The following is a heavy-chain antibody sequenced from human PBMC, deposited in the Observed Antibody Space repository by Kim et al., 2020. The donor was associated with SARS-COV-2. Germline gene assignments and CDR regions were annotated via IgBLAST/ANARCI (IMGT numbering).Heavy chain of an antibody. V-gene: IGHV3-23*01. CDR2: ISGGGGST. Sequence: GGSLRLSCAASGFTFSSYAMNWVRQAPGKGLEWVSGISGGGGSTYYADSVKGRFTISRDNSKNTLYLQMNSLRAEDTAVYYCAKASVALGVFDYWGQGTLVTVSS. D-gene: IGHD6-19*01. CDR3: AKASVALGVFDY. J-gene: IGHJ4*02. CDR1: GFTFSSYA.